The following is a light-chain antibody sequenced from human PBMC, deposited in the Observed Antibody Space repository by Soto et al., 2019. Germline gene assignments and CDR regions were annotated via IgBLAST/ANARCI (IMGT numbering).Light chain of an antibody. Sequence: EIVLTQSPATLSLSPGERATLSCRASQSVSSYLAWYQQKHGQAPRLLISDASNRATGIPARFIGSGSGTDFKLTISSLEPEDFAVYYCQKRSNWPRYTFGQGTKLEIK. V-gene: IGKV3-11*01. CDR1: QSVSSY. CDR3: QKRSNWPRYT. J-gene: IGKJ2*01. CDR2: DAS.